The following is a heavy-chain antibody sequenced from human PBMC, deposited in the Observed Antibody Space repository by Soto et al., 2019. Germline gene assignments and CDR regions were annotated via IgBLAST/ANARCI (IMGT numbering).Heavy chain of an antibody. J-gene: IGHJ6*03. CDR3: AKVRKTGQPLLLVRPTYYMDV. V-gene: IGHV3-23*01. Sequence: EVQLLESGGGLVQHGGSLRLSCAASGFTFSSYAMSWVRQAPGKGLEWVSAISGSGGSTYYADSVKGRFTISRDNSKNALYLQMNSLRAENTAVYYCAKVRKTGQPLLLVRPTYYMDVWGKGTTVTVSS. CDR1: GFTFSSYA. D-gene: IGHD3-10*01. CDR2: ISGSGGST.